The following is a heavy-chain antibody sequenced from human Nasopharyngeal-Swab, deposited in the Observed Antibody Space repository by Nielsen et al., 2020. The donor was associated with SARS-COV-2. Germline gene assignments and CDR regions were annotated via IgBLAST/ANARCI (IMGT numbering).Heavy chain of an antibody. J-gene: IGHJ4*02. CDR1: GGSLSGSS. CDR2: INHSGGT. V-gene: IGHV4-34*01. Sequence: GSLRLSCAVYGGSLSGSSWNWIRQPPGKGLEWIGEINHSGGTNYNPSLKSRVTISLDTSKNQFSLRLSSVTAADTAVYYCARWTDYWGQGTLVTVSS. CDR3: ARWTDY. D-gene: IGHD3/OR15-3a*01.